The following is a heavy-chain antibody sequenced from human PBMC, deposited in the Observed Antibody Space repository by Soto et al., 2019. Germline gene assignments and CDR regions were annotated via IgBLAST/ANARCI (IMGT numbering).Heavy chain of an antibody. D-gene: IGHD3-3*01. V-gene: IGHV3-23*01. CDR1: GFTFSSYA. J-gene: IGHJ6*02. CDR3: AKAPRITIFGVVMGGMDV. CDR2: ISGSGGST. Sequence: GGSLRLSCAASGFTFSSYAMNWVRQAPGKGLEWVSAISGSGGSTYYADSVKGRFTISRDNSKNTLYLQMNSLRAEDTAVYYCAKAPRITIFGVVMGGMDVWGQGTTVTVSS.